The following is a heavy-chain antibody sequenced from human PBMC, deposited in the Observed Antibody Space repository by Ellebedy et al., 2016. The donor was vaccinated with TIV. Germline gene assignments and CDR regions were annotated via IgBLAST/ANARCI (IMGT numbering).Heavy chain of an antibody. V-gene: IGHV1-46*01. J-gene: IGHJ4*02. Sequence: AASVKVSCKASGYTFTSYYIHWMRQAPGQGLEWMGIMNANDGDTTCAQKFQGRVTMTRDTSTPTVYMELTSLRFEDTAVYYCARAAAMTKVSSPSAYWGQGTLVTVSS. D-gene: IGHD4-17*01. CDR2: MNANDGDT. CDR1: GYTFTSYY. CDR3: ARAAAMTKVSSPSAY.